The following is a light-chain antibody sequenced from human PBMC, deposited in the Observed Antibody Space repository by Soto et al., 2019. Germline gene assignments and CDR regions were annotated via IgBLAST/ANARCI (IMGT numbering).Light chain of an antibody. CDR1: QGLSSY. CDR2: TSS. Sequence: DIQLTQSPSFLSASVGDRVTITCRASQGLSSYLAWYQQKPGKAPILLIYTSSSLQSGVPSRFSGSGSGTDFTLTISSLEPEDFATYYCQQTYNTPGTFGQGTRVEIK. V-gene: IGKV1-39*01. CDR3: QQTYNTPGT. J-gene: IGKJ1*01.